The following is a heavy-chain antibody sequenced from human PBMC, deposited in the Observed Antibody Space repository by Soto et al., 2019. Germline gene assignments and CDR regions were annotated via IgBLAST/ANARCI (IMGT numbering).Heavy chain of an antibody. CDR2: IGNRGTGI. J-gene: IGHJ5*02. D-gene: IGHD6-13*01. V-gene: IGHV3-11*01. Sequence: QQQQVESGGGLVKPGGSLRPSCEASGFTFGDYYMTWIRQGPGKGLEWVSFIGNRGTGIYYADSVKGRFTIFRDNAKNSLYLQMNRLRAEDTAMYYCARELRAVGMASRFDPWGQGTLVTVSS. CDR1: GFTFGDYY. CDR3: ARELRAVGMASRFDP.